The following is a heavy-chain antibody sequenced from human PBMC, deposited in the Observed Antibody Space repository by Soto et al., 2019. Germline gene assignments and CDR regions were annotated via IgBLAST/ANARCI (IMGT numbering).Heavy chain of an antibody. CDR1: GFTFGSFW. D-gene: IGHD3-10*01. V-gene: IGHV3-7*01. CDR3: AKYGSGNYGAYALDI. CDR2: INQGGREK. J-gene: IGHJ3*02. Sequence: PGGSLRLSCAASGFTFGSFWMSWVRQAPGKGLEWVANINQGGREKNYVNSVKGRFSISRDDAERSHHLQMNSLRAEDTAVYYCAKYGSGNYGAYALDIWGQGTMVTVSS.